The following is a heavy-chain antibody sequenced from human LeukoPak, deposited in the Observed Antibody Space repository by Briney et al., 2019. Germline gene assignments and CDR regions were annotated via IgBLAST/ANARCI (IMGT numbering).Heavy chain of an antibody. J-gene: IGHJ5*02. V-gene: IGHV1-46*01. Sequence: ASVKVSCKASGYTFTSYYMHWVRQAPGQGLEWMGIINPSDGSTSYAQKFQGRVTMTRDTSTSTVYMELSSLRSEDTAVYYCARENPPVFWSGKIKSNWFDPWGQGTLVTVSS. D-gene: IGHD3-3*01. CDR3: ARENPPVFWSGKIKSNWFDP. CDR1: GYTFTSYY. CDR2: INPSDGST.